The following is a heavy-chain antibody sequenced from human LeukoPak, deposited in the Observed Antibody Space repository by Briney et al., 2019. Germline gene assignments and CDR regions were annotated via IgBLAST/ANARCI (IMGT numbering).Heavy chain of an antibody. Sequence: PGGSLRLSCAASGFTFSSYAMSWVRQAPGKGLEWVSVISGGGGSTYYADSVKGRFTISRDNSKSTLYLQMNSLRAEDAAVYYCAKAGSSRGWRGIDYWGQAPLVTVSS. CDR1: GFTFSSYA. CDR3: AKAGSSRGWRGIDY. CDR2: ISGGGGST. D-gene: IGHD6-19*01. J-gene: IGHJ4*02. V-gene: IGHV3-23*01.